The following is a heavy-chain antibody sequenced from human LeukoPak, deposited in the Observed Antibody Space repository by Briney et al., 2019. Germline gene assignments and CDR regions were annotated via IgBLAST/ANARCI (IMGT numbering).Heavy chain of an antibody. D-gene: IGHD5-18*01. CDR3: AKIETTYSYGPLREYDFDY. V-gene: IGHV3-23*01. CDR1: GFTLSSYA. J-gene: IGHJ4*02. CDR2: ISGSGIRK. Sequence: RARGCLRLSCAASGFTLSSYAISGVRQAPGKGLGWVSDISGSGIRKNDADSVKGRFTISRDNSKNTLYLQMNSLRAEDTAVYYCAKIETTYSYGPLREYDFDYWGQGTLVTVSS.